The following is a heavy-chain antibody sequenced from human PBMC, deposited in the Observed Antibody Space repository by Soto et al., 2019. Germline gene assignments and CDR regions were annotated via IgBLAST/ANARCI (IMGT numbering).Heavy chain of an antibody. CDR3: ARDSLNYYDSSGYYYAVDY. CDR2: IWYDGSNK. CDR1: GFTFSSYG. V-gene: IGHV3-33*01. Sequence: QVQLVESGGGVVQPGRSLRLSCAASGFTFSSYGMHWVRQAPGKGLEWVAVIWYDGSNKYYADSVKGRFTISRDNSKNTVYLQMNSLRAEDTAGYYCARDSLNYYDSSGYYYAVDYWGQGTLVTVSS. J-gene: IGHJ4*02. D-gene: IGHD3-22*01.